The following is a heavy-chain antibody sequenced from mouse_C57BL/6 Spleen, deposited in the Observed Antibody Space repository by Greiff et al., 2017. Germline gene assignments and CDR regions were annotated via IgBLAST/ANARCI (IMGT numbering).Heavy chain of an antibody. CDR2: IYPGDGDT. Sequence: QVQLKESGPELVKPGASVKISCKASGYAFSSSWMNWVKQRPGTGLEWIGRIYPGDGDTNYNGKFKGKATLTADKSSSTAYMQLSSLTSEDSAVYFCARRAGYYFDYWGQGTTLTVSS. CDR1: GYAFSSSW. J-gene: IGHJ2*01. D-gene: IGHD3-3*01. CDR3: ARRAGYYFDY. V-gene: IGHV1-82*01.